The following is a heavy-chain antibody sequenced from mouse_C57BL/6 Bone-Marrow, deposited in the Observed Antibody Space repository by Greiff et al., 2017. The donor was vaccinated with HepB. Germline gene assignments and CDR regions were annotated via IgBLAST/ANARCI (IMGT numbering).Heavy chain of an antibody. CDR2: IDPETGGT. Sequence: QMQLKQSGAELVRPGASVTLSCKASGYTFTDYEMHWVKQTPVHGLEWIGAIDPETGGTAYNQKFKGKAILTVDKSSSTAYMELRSLTSEDSAVYYCTKDSNYYGSSPFDYWGQGTTLTVSS. CDR3: TKDSNYYGSSPFDY. D-gene: IGHD1-1*01. CDR1: GYTFTDYE. J-gene: IGHJ2*01. V-gene: IGHV1-15*01.